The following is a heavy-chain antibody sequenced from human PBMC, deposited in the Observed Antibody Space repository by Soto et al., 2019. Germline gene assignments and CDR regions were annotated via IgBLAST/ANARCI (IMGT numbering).Heavy chain of an antibody. J-gene: IGHJ6*02. CDR1: GGTFSSYA. CDR3: ARDGCSGGSCYSNDYYYYGMDV. Sequence: QVQLVQSGAEVKKPGSSVKVSCKASGGTFSSYAISWVRQAPGQGLEWMGGIIPIFGTANYAQKFQGRVTITADESTSTASMELSSMRSEDTAVYYCARDGCSGGSCYSNDYYYYGMDVWGQGTTVTVSS. CDR2: IIPIFGTA. D-gene: IGHD2-15*01. V-gene: IGHV1-69*12.